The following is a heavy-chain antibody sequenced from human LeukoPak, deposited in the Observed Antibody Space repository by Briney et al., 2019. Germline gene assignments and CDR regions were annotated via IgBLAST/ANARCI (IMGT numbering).Heavy chain of an antibody. CDR3: ARVHYYDSSGHDAFDI. J-gene: IGHJ3*02. CDR2: IYSGGST. V-gene: IGHV3-66*01. D-gene: IGHD3-22*01. CDR1: GFTVSNNY. Sequence: GGSLRLSCAASGFTVSNNYMSWVRQAPGKGLEWVSVIYSGGSTHYADSVKGRFTISRDNSKNTLYLQMNSLRAEDTAVYYCARVHYYDSSGHDAFDIWGQGTVVTVSS.